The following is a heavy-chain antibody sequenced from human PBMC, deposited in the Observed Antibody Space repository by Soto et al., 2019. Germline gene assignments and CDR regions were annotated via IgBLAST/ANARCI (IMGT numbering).Heavy chain of an antibody. CDR1: GFTFYSYA. CDR2: ISGSGGTT. V-gene: IGHV3-23*01. CDR3: AKAHSFVELTPFDY. Sequence: EVQLLGSGGGLVQPGGSLRLSCAASGFTFYSYAMTWVRQAPGKGLEWVSSISGSGGTTYYADSVKGRFTISRDSSKNTLYLQMNSLRTEDTAVYYCAKAHSFVELTPFDYWGQGSLVTVSS. D-gene: IGHD1-7*01. J-gene: IGHJ4*02.